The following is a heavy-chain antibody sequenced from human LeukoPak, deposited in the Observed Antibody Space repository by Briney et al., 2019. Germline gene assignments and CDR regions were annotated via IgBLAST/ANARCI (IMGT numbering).Heavy chain of an antibody. CDR1: GYTFTSYD. CDR2: MNPNSGNT. Sequence: GASVTVSCKASGYTFTSYDINWVRQATGRGLEWMGWMNPNSGNTGYAQKFQGRVTMTRNTSISTAYMELSSLRSEDTAVYYCATYDILTGYYNLKFDYWGQGTLVTVSS. J-gene: IGHJ4*02. V-gene: IGHV1-8*01. D-gene: IGHD3-9*01. CDR3: ATYDILTGYYNLKFDY.